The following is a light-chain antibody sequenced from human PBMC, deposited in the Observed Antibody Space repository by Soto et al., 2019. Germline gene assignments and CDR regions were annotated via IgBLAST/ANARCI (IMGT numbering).Light chain of an antibody. J-gene: IGKJ4*01. CDR2: GTS. V-gene: IGKV3-20*01. Sequence: EIVMTQSPGTLSLSPGERGTLSCRASQSVSAGSLAWYQQKPGQPPRHLIYGTSSRVTGIPDRFSSSGSGTDFTLNINRLEPEDFAMYYCQHYSSSPGLTFGGGTKVEIK. CDR1: QSVSAGS. CDR3: QHYSSSPGLT.